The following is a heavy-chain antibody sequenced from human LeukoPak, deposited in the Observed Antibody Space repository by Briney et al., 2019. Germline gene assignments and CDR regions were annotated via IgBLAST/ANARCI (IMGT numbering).Heavy chain of an antibody. V-gene: IGHV4-59*01. D-gene: IGHD1-26*01. J-gene: IGHJ4*02. CDR2: IYYSGST. Sequence: SETLSLTCTVSGGSISSYYWSWIRQPPGKGLEWIGYIYYSGSTNYNPSLKSRVTISVDTSKNQFSLKLSSVTAADTAVYYCARGVGATTHYFDFWGQGALVTVSS. CDR1: GGSISSYY. CDR3: ARGVGATTHYFDF.